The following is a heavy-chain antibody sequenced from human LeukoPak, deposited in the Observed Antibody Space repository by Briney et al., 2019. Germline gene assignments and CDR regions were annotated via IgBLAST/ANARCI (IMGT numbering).Heavy chain of an antibody. CDR1: GFTFSSHA. CDR3: AKVPYYYYGMDV. J-gene: IGHJ6*02. Sequence: GGSLRLSCAASGFTFSSHAMSWVRQAPGKGLEWVSAISGSGGSTYYADSVKGRFTTSRDNSKNTLYLQMNSLRAEDTAVYYCAKVPYYYYGMDVWGQGTTVTVSS. CDR2: ISGSGGST. V-gene: IGHV3-23*01.